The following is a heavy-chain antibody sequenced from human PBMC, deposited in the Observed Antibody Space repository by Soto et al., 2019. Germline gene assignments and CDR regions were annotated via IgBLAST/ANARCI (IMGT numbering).Heavy chain of an antibody. CDR1: GFTFSSYG. D-gene: IGHD3-3*01. CDR3: AREFWSGPFDY. J-gene: IGHJ4*02. Sequence: GGSLRLSSAASGFTFSSYGMHWVRQAPGKGLEWVAVIWYDGSNKYNADSVKGRFTISRDNSKNTLYLQMNSLRAEDMAVYYCAREFWSGPFDYWGQGTLVTVSS. V-gene: IGHV3-33*01. CDR2: IWYDGSNK.